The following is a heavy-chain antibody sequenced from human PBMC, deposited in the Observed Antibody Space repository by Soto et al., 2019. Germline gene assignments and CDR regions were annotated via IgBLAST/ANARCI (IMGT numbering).Heavy chain of an antibody. CDR2: IYYSGTT. Sequence: PSETLSLTCTVSDDSFRGAEYYWGWIRQPPGKGLVWIGSIYYSGTTYYNPSLKSRVTISVDTSKNQFSLKLSSVTAADTAVYYCARHRGYYDILTGYYTELNFDYWGQGTLVTVSS. D-gene: IGHD3-9*01. J-gene: IGHJ4*02. CDR1: DDSFRGAEYY. V-gene: IGHV4-39*01. CDR3: ARHRGYYDILTGYYTELNFDY.